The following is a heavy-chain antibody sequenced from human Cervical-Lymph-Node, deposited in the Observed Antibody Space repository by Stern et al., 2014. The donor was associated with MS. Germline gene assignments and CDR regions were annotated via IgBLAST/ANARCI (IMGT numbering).Heavy chain of an antibody. CDR1: GFVFRRYA. D-gene: IGHD1-26*01. V-gene: IGHV3-30*04. J-gene: IGHJ4*02. Sequence: VQLVVSGGGVVQSGRSLRLSCAASGFVFRRYALHWVRQAPGKGPEWVALISYDGRDKYYTDSVKGRFTVSRDNSNNTVDLEMNSLRLEDTAVYYCAKGGSGSYLDWGQGSLVTVSS. CDR2: ISYDGRDK. CDR3: AKGGSGSYLD.